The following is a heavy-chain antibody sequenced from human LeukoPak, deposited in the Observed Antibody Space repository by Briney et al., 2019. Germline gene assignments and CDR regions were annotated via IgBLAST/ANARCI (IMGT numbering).Heavy chain of an antibody. V-gene: IGHV1-69*05. CDR3: ARDTWDCSGGSCYYLVDY. D-gene: IGHD2-15*01. CDR2: IIPIFGTA. J-gene: IGHJ4*02. Sequence: SVKVSCKASGGTFSSYAISWVRQAPGQGLEWMGRIIPIFGTANYAQKFQGRVTITTDESTSTAYMELSSLRSEDTAVYYCARDTWDCSGGSCYYLVDYWVQGTLVTVSS. CDR1: GGTFSSYA.